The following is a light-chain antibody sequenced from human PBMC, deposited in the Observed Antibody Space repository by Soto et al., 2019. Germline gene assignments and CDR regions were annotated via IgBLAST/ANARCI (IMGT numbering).Light chain of an antibody. CDR3: NSYTSTNTWV. CDR2: EVS. Sequence: QSALTQPASVSGSPGQSITISCTGTSSDVGSYNLVSWYQHHPGKAPKLLIYEVSNRPSGVSNRFSASKSGNTASLTISGLQAEDEADYYCNSYTSTNTWVFGGGTKLTVL. CDR1: SSDVGSYNL. J-gene: IGLJ3*02. V-gene: IGLV2-14*02.